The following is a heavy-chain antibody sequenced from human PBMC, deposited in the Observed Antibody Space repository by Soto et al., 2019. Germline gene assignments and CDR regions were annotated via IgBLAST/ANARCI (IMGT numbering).Heavy chain of an antibody. Sequence: GASVKLCRKASGYTFTRYAMHWVRQAPGRKLEWMGWINAGNGNTKYSQKFQGRVTITRDTSASTAYMELRSLRSDDTAVYYCARGVGSGSYYNQYNWFDPWGQGTLVTVSS. CDR1: GYTFTRYA. V-gene: IGHV1-3*01. J-gene: IGHJ5*02. CDR3: ARGVGSGSYYNQYNWFDP. D-gene: IGHD3-10*01. CDR2: INAGNGNT.